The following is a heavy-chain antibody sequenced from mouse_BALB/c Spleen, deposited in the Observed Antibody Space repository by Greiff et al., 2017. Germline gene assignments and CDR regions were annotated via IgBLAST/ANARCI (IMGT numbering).Heavy chain of an antibody. CDR1: GYSITSDYA. Sequence: DVQLQESGPGLVKPSQSLSLTCTVTGYSITSDYAWNWIRQFPGNKLEWMGYISYSGSTSYNPSLKSRISITRDTSKNQFFLQLNSVTTEDTATYYCARSGLRYYFDYWGQGTTLTVSS. CDR3: ARSGLRYYFDY. D-gene: IGHD1-1*01. V-gene: IGHV3-2*02. J-gene: IGHJ2*01. CDR2: ISYSGST.